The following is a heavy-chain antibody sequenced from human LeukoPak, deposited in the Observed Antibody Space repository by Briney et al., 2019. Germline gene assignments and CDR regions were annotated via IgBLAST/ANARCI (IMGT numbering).Heavy chain of an antibody. CDR2: IYYSGST. Sequence: SEPLSLTCTVSGGSISSHYWSWIRQPPGKGLEWIGYIYYSGSTNYNPSLKSRVTISVDTSKNQFSLKLSSVTAADTAVYYCARALWFGESALDYWGQGTLVTVSS. V-gene: IGHV4-59*11. J-gene: IGHJ4*02. D-gene: IGHD3-10*01. CDR3: ARALWFGESALDY. CDR1: GGSISSHY.